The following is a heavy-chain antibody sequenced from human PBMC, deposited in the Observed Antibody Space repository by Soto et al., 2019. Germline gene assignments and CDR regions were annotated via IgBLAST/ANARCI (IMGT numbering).Heavy chain of an antibody. D-gene: IGHD2-15*01. J-gene: IGHJ4*02. Sequence: ESGGGVVQPGRSLRLSCAASGFTFSSYGMHWVRQAPGKGLEWVAVIWYDGSNKYYADSVKGRFTISRDNSKNTLYLQMNSLRAEDTAVYYCAREVAASGFDYWGQGTLVTVSS. CDR1: GFTFSSYG. CDR3: AREVAASGFDY. CDR2: IWYDGSNK. V-gene: IGHV3-33*01.